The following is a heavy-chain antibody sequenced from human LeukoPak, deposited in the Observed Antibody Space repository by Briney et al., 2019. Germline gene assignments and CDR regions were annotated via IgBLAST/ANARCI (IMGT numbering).Heavy chain of an antibody. V-gene: IGHV1-18*01. J-gene: IGHJ4*02. Sequence: ASVKVSCKASGYTFTSYGISWVRQAPGQGLEWMGWISAYNGNTNYAQKLQGRVTMTTDTSTSTAYMELRSLGSDDTAVYYCASSGGVVPAPNFDYWGQGTLVTVSS. D-gene: IGHD2-2*01. CDR3: ASSGGVVPAPNFDY. CDR1: GYTFTSYG. CDR2: ISAYNGNT.